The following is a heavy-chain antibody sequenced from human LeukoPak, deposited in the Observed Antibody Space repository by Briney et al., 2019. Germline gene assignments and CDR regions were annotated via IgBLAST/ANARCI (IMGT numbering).Heavy chain of an antibody. D-gene: IGHD5-18*01. J-gene: IGHJ4*02. CDR2: INHSGST. V-gene: IGHV4-34*01. CDR3: ARGKGYSYGYVDY. Sequence: PSETLSLTCAVYGGSFSGYYWSWIRQPPGKGLEWIGEINHSGSTNYNPSLTSRVTISVDTSKNQFSLTLSSVTAADTAVYYCARGKGYSYGYVDYWGQGTLVTVSS. CDR1: GGSFSGYY.